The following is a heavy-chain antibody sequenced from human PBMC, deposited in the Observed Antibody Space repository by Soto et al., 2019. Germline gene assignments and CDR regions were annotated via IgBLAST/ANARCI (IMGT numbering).Heavy chain of an antibody. CDR1: GGTFSSYA. CDR3: ARGDAGYSSSWFFDY. J-gene: IGHJ4*02. V-gene: IGHV1-69*13. Sequence: ASVKVSCKASGGTFSSYAISWVRQAPGQGLEWMGGIIPIFGTANYAQKFQGRVTITADESTSTAYMELSSLRSEDTAVFYCARGDAGYSSSWFFDYRGQGTLVTVSS. CDR2: IIPIFGTA. D-gene: IGHD6-13*01.